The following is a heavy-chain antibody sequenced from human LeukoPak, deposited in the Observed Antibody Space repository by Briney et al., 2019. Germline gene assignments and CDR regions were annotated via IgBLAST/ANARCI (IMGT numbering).Heavy chain of an antibody. CDR2: IGPTGSDS. V-gene: IGHV3-21*06. CDR3: ATETNGRHYDY. J-gene: IGHJ4*02. Sequence: GGTLRLSCTASGLTFSTSGFNWVRQAPGKGLEWVASIGPTGSDSYHADSIKGRFTISRDNANNFLYLQMNSLRAEDTAVYYCATETNGRHYDYWGQGTLLTVSS. CDR1: GLTFSTSG. D-gene: IGHD1-14*01.